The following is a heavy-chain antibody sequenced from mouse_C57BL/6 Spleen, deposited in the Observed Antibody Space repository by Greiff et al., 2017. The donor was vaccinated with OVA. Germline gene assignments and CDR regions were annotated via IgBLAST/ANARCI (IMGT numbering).Heavy chain of an antibody. D-gene: IGHD4-1*01. Sequence: DVQLQESGPGLVKPSQSLSLTCSVTGYSITSGYYWNWLRQFPGNKLEWMGYISYDGSNNYNPSLKNRISITRDTSKNQFFLKLNSVTTEDTATYYCAREDAGTNYWGQGTTLTVSS. CDR2: ISYDGSN. CDR3: AREDAGTNY. CDR1: GYSITSGYY. J-gene: IGHJ2*01. V-gene: IGHV3-6*01.